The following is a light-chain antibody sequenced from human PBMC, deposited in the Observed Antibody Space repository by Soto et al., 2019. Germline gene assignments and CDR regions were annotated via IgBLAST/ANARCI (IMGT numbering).Light chain of an antibody. CDR2: AAS. V-gene: IGKV1-39*01. J-gene: IGKJ5*01. CDR3: QQSYSSLSIT. Sequence: DIQMTQSPSSLSASVGDRVTITCRASQSISSYLNWYQQKPGTAPTLLLYAASTLQSGVPSRFSGSGSGTDFTLTISSLQPEDFATYYCQQSYSSLSITFGQGTRLEI. CDR1: QSISSY.